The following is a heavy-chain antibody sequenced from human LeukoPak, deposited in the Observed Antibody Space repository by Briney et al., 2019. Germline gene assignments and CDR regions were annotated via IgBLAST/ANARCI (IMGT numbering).Heavy chain of an antibody. Sequence: GRSLRLSCAASGFTFSSYGMHWVRQAPGKGLEGVAVIWYDGSNKYYADSVKGRFTISRDNSKNTLYLQMNSLRAEDTAVYYCAKDSEYSSLPGDYWGQGTLVTVSS. J-gene: IGHJ4*02. CDR1: GFTFSSYG. D-gene: IGHD6-6*01. CDR3: AKDSEYSSLPGDY. CDR2: IWYDGSNK. V-gene: IGHV3-33*06.